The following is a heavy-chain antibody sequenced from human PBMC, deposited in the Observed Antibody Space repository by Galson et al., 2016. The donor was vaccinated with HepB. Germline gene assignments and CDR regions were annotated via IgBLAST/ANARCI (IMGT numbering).Heavy chain of an antibody. CDR2: IYSGGDT. CDR1: GFSVVSNY. CDR3: ARDLSTSWFMGCFDT. V-gene: IGHV3-53*01. Sequence: SLRLSCAASGFSVVSNYMSWVRQPPGKGLEWVAVIYSGGDTYYADALEGRFSTSRDNSNNQIHLPMNSLRPEDTAVYSCARDLSTSWFMGCFDTWGQGTLVTVSS. J-gene: IGHJ5*02. D-gene: IGHD3-10*01.